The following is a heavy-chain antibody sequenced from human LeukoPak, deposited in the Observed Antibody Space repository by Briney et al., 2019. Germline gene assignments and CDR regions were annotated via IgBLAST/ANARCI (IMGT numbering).Heavy chain of an antibody. CDR2: ISGGAGST. J-gene: IGHJ4*02. CDR3: AKDGGYYFDY. CDR1: AITFSTYA. V-gene: IGHV3-23*01. D-gene: IGHD3-3*01. Sequence: PGGSLRLSCAASAITFSTYAMSWVRQAPGKGLECVSVISGGAGSTYYADSVKGRFTISRDNSKNTLYLQMNSLRAEDTAVYYCAKDGGYYFDYWGQGTLVTVSS.